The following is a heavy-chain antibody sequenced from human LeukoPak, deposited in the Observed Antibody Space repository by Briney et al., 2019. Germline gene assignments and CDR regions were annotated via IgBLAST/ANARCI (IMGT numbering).Heavy chain of an antibody. CDR2: ISAYNGNT. Sequence: ASVKVSCKASGYTLTSYGISWVRQAPGQGLEWMGWISAYNGNTNYAQKLQGRVTMTTDTSTSTAYMELRSLRSDDTAVYYCARDIRYYYDSSGYLPFDYWGQGTLVTVSS. CDR3: ARDIRYYYDSSGYLPFDY. J-gene: IGHJ4*02. D-gene: IGHD3-22*01. CDR1: GYTLTSYG. V-gene: IGHV1-18*01.